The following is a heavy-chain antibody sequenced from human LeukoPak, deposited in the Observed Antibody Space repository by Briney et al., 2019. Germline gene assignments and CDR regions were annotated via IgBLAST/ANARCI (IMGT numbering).Heavy chain of an antibody. CDR2: ISSSSSYI. CDR1: GFTFSSYS. V-gene: IGHV3-21*01. Sequence: SGGSLRLSCAASGFTFSSYSMNWVRQAPGKGLEWVSSISSSSSYIYYADSVKGRFTISRDNAKNSLYLQMNSLRAEDTAVYYCAREQSEGFDYWGQGTLVTVSS. CDR3: AREQSEGFDY. J-gene: IGHJ4*02.